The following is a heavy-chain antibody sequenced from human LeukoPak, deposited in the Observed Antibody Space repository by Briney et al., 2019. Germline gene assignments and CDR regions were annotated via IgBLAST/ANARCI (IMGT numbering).Heavy chain of an antibody. V-gene: IGHV3-23*01. J-gene: IGHJ4*02. D-gene: IGHD5-12*01. Sequence: GGSLRLSCAVSGFTLCTYAMRWLRQGPGKGLEWVSDLSSRGGSTYYADSVKGGFTISRNNSTNTLFLQMINLRPEDTAVYYYAKYPYTGNDLYFFDYWGQGTLVTVSS. CDR3: AKYPYTGNDLYFFDY. CDR1: GFTLCTYA. CDR2: LSSRGGST.